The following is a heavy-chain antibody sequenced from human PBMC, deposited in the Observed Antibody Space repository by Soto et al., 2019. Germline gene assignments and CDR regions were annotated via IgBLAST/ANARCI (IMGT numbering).Heavy chain of an antibody. CDR1: GYTFTSND. Sequence: QVQLVQSGAEVKKPGASVKVSCKASGYTFTSNDIYWLRQASGQGPEWMGWMNPKTGDSNSAEKFQGRLRMTRNTSTNTAYMELSSLTSEDTAVYYYARGRPGGGIKRSWFDPWGQGTLVTVST. D-gene: IGHD1-1*01. CDR3: ARGRPGGGIKRSWFDP. J-gene: IGHJ5*02. CDR2: MNPKTGDS. V-gene: IGHV1-8*01.